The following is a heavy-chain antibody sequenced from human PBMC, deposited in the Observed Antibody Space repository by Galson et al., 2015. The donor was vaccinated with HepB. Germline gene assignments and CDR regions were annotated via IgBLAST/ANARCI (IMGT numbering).Heavy chain of an antibody. J-gene: IGHJ5*02. D-gene: IGHD2-2*02. Sequence: SLRLSCAASGFPFNNDWMTWVRQAPGMGLEWVCRIKSKTDGETTDYAAPGQGRFTISRDDSKNRLYLKMNSLKTEDTAVYYCTPDVYYTTYRAWLDPWGQGTLVTVSS. CDR2: IKSKTDGETT. V-gene: IGHV3-15*01. CDR1: GFPFNNDW. CDR3: TPDVYYTTYRAWLDP.